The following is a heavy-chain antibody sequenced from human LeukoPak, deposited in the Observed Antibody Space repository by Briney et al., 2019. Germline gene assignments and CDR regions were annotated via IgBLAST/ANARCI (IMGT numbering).Heavy chain of an antibody. V-gene: IGHV3-30*02. CDR3: AKVESYYSYYFDY. CDR2: IRYDGSNK. J-gene: IGHJ4*02. D-gene: IGHD1-26*01. CDR1: GFTFSSYG. Sequence: PGGSLRLSCAASGFTFSSYGMHWVRQAPGKGLEWVAFIRYDGSNKYYADSVKGRFTISRDNSKNTLYLQMNSLRAEDTAVYYCAKVESYYSYYFDYWGQGTLVTVSS.